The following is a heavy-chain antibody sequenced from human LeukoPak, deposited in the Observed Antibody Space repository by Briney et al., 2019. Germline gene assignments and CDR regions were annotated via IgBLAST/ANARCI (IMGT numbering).Heavy chain of an antibody. CDR3: AGYLLWFGPLPGDYYYGMDV. D-gene: IGHD3-10*01. CDR2: INHSGST. Sequence: SETLSLTCAVYGGSFSGYYWSWIRQPPGKGLEWIGEINHSGSTNYNPSLKSRVTISVDTSKSQFSLKLSSVTAADTAVYYCAGYLLWFGPLPGDYYYGMDVWGQGTTVTVSS. J-gene: IGHJ6*02. CDR1: GGSFSGYY. V-gene: IGHV4-34*01.